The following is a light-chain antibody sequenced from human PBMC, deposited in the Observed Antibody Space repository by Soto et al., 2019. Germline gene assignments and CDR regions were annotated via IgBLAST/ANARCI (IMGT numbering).Light chain of an antibody. CDR3: MQSVQLPLT. J-gene: IGKJ4*01. CDR1: QILSHSSGYNY. Sequence: EIVLTQSPLSLSVSPGEPSSISCRSSQILSHSSGYNYLDWYLLKPGQSPQLLIYEVSNRFSGVADRFSGSGSGTDFTLRISRVEAEDVGVYYCMQSVQLPLTFGGGTKVDIK. CDR2: EVS. V-gene: IGKV2D-29*02.